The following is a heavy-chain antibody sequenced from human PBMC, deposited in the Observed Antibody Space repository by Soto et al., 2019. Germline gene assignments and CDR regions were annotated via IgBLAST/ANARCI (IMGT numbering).Heavy chain of an antibody. CDR3: VRPDSTGYYSH. CDR2: INPADSDT. J-gene: IGHJ4*02. CDR1: GYSVTNYW. V-gene: IGHV5-51*01. Sequence: RGESLKISFKGSGYSVTNYWIGLVRQMPGKVLEWMGIINPADSDTRYSPSFQGQVTVSVDKSISTAYLQRGSLKASDTAMYYCVRPDSTGYYSHWRQGTPVTVS. D-gene: IGHD3-9*01.